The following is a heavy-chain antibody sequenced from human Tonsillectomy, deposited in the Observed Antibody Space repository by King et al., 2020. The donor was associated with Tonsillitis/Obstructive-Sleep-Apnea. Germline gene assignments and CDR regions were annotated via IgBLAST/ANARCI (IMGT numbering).Heavy chain of an antibody. CDR3: ARDPGIVVLVAATNYYYSYMDV. D-gene: IGHD2-15*01. V-gene: IGHV1-46*01. Sequence: QLVQSGAEVKKPGASVKVSCKASGYTFTSYYMHWVRQAPGQGLEWRGIINPSGGSTSYAQKFQGRVTLTRDTSTSTVYMELSSLRSEDTAGYYCARDPGIVVLVAATNYYYSYMDVWGKGTTVTVSS. CDR1: GYTFTSYY. CDR2: INPSGGST. J-gene: IGHJ6*03.